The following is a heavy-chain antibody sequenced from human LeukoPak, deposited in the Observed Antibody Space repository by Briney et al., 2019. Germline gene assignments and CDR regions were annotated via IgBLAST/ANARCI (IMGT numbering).Heavy chain of an antibody. D-gene: IGHD3-22*01. CDR1: GYTFTSYG. V-gene: IGHV1-18*01. J-gene: IGHJ4*02. CDR2: ISAYNGNT. Sequence: ASVKVSCKASGYTFTSYGISWVRQAPGQGLEWMGWISAYNGNTNYAQKLQGRVTMTTDTSTSTAYMELRSLRSDDTAVYYCARTVYYYDSSGETNDYWGQGTLVTVSS. CDR3: ARTVYYYDSSGETNDY.